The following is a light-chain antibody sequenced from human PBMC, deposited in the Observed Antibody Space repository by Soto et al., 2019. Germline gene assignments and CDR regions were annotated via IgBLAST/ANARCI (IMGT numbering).Light chain of an antibody. CDR1: SSNIGNNY. J-gene: IGLJ3*02. CDR2: ENN. Sequence: QSVLTQPRSVSAAPGQKVTISCSGSSSNIGNNYVSWYQQLPGTAPKLLIYENNKRPSGIPDRFSGSKSGTSATLGITGLQTGDEAVYYCGTWDSSLSALVFGGGTKLTVL. CDR3: GTWDSSLSALV. V-gene: IGLV1-51*02.